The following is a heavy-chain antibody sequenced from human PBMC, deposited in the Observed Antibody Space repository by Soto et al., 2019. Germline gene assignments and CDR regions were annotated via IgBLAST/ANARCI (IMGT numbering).Heavy chain of an antibody. J-gene: IGHJ6*02. V-gene: IGHV3-30-3*01. CDR2: ISYDGSNK. D-gene: IGHD6-19*01. CDR3: ARDYSSGWHYYYGMDV. CDR1: GFTFSSYA. Sequence: QPGGSLRLSCAASGFTFSSYAMHWVRQAPGKGLEWVAVISYDGSNKYYADSVKGRFTISRDNSKNTLYLQMNSLRAEDTAVYYCARDYSSGWHYYYGMDVWGQETTVTVSS.